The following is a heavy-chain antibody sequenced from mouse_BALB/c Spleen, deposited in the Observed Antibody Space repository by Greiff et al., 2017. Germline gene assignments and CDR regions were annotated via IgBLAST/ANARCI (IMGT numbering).Heavy chain of an antibody. V-gene: IGHV3-2*02. CDR2: ISYSGST. CDR3: ARSGTDAMDY. J-gene: IGHJ4*01. Sequence: VQLKESGPGLVKPSQSLSLTCTVTGYSITSDYAWNWIRQFPGNKLEWMGYISYSGSTSYNPSLKSRISITRDTSKNQFFLQLNSVTTEDTATYYCARSGTDAMDYWGQGTSVTVSS. D-gene: IGHD4-1*01. CDR1: GYSITSDYA.